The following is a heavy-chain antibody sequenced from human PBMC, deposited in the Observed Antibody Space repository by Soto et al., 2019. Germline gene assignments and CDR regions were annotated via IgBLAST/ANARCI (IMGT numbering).Heavy chain of an antibody. CDR1: GFTVNSNY. D-gene: IGHD6-6*01. Sequence: GGSLRLSCVASGFTVNSNYMNWVRQAPGKGLEWVSVIYKEGGTNYANTVKGRFTTSRDNSRNTVYLQMNSLRAEDTAVYYCVRDFVIAAEHSSDPWGQGTLVTVS. J-gene: IGHJ5*02. V-gene: IGHV3-66*01. CDR2: IYKEGGT. CDR3: VRDFVIAAEHSSDP.